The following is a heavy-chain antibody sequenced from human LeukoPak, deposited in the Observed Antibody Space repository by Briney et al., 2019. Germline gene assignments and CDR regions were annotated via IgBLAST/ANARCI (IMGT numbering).Heavy chain of an antibody. J-gene: IGHJ4*02. D-gene: IGHD1-26*01. Sequence: PSETLSLTCTVSGGSISSGGYYWSWIRQHPGKGLEWIGYIYYSGSTYYNPSPKSRVTISVDTSKNQFSLKLSSVTAADTAVYYCARGLPSGSYPFDYWGQGTLVTVSS. CDR2: IYYSGST. CDR3: ARGLPSGSYPFDY. V-gene: IGHV4-31*03. CDR1: GGSISSGGYY.